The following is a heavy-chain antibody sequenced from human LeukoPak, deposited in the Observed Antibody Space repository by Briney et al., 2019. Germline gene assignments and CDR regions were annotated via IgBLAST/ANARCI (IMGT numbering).Heavy chain of an antibody. D-gene: IGHD2-15*01. CDR1: GFSFTNYW. J-gene: IGHJ4*02. V-gene: IGHV3-7*01. CDR2: VKEDGTTK. CDR3: VSQEVVPH. Sequence: PGRSLRLSCAASGFSFTNYWMSWVRQAPGKGLEWVANVKEDGTTKQYVDPVKGRFTISRDNAKNSLYLQMDSLRAEDTAVYYCVSQEVVPHWGQGTLVSVSS.